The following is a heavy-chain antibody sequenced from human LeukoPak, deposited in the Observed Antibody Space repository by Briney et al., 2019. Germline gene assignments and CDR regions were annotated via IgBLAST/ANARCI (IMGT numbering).Heavy chain of an antibody. V-gene: IGHV1-24*01. J-gene: IGHJ4*02. D-gene: IGHD3-10*01. Sequence: ASVKVSCKASGYTFTGYYMHWVRQAPGKGLEWMGGFDPEDGETIYAQKFQGRVTMTEDTSTDTAYMELSSLRSEDTAVYYCATRRFGELLGFDYWGQGTLVTVSS. CDR1: GYTFTGYY. CDR3: ATRRFGELLGFDY. CDR2: FDPEDGET.